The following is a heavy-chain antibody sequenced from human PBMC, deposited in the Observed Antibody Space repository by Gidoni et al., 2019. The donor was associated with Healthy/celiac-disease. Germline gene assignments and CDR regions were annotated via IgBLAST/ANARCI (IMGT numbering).Heavy chain of an antibody. CDR3: ARDPVGDDADAFDI. V-gene: IGHV4-61*02. D-gene: IGHD2-21*02. Sequence: QVQLQESGPGLGKPSQTQSLTCTVPGGSISSGSYYWSWLRQPAGKGLEWIGGINTSGITNYNPSLKSRVTMSVDTSKNQFSLRLSSVTAADTAVYYCARDPVGDDADAFDIWGQGTMVTVSS. J-gene: IGHJ3*02. CDR1: GGSISSGSYY. CDR2: INTSGIT.